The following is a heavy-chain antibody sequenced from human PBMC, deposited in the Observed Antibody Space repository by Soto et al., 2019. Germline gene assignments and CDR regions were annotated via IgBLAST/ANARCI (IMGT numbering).Heavy chain of an antibody. CDR1: GGSVSSGAYY. J-gene: IGHJ3*02. V-gene: IGHV4-31*03. CDR2: IYYSGST. Sequence: SETLSLTCTVSGGSVSSGAYYWTWIRQRPGKGLEWIGYIYYSGSTCYSPSLKSRLSISLDTSKNQFSLRLSSVTAADTAMYYCARARLRAVYAFDIWGQGTMVTFSS. D-gene: IGHD5-12*01. CDR3: ARARLRAVYAFDI.